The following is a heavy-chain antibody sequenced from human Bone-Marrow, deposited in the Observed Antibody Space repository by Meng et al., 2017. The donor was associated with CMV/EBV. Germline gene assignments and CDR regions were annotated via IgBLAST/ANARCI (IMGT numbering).Heavy chain of an antibody. CDR1: GFTFGDYA. Sequence: GGSLRLSCTASGFTFGDYAMSWVRQAPGKGLEWVGFIRSKAYGGTTEYAASVKGRFTISRDDSKSIAYLQMNSLKTEDTAVYYCTAKPEGGEWELLGGWYFDYWGQGTLVTVSS. CDR3: TAKPEGGEWELLGGWYFDY. J-gene: IGHJ4*02. D-gene: IGHD1-26*01. CDR2: IRSKAYGGTT. V-gene: IGHV3-49*04.